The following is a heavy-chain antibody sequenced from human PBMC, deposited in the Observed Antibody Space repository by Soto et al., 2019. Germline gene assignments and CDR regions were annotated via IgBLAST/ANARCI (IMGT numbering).Heavy chain of an antibody. CDR2: IYSGGST. Sequence: EVQLVESGGGLVQPGGSLRLSCAASGFTVSSNYMSWVRQAPGKGLEWVSVIYSGGSTYYADSVKGRFTISRDNSKNTLYLQMNSLRAEDTAVYYCAREAYGDYGYFQHWGQGTLVTVSS. J-gene: IGHJ1*01. D-gene: IGHD4-17*01. CDR3: AREAYGDYGYFQH. V-gene: IGHV3-66*01. CDR1: GFTVSSNY.